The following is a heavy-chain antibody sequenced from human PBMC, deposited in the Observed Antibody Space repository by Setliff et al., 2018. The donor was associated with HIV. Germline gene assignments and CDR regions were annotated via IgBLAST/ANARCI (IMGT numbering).Heavy chain of an antibody. V-gene: IGHV5-51*01. CDR3: ARLSQRIRIFGVINRGEEFDI. CDR2: IYPGDSDT. J-gene: IGHJ3*02. CDR1: GYRFSNYW. D-gene: IGHD3-3*01. Sequence: GESLKISCKGFGYRFSNYWIGWVRQMPGKGLEWMGIIYPGDSDTRYSPSFQGQVTISADKSISTAYLQWSSLKAPDTAIYFCARLSQRIRIFGVINRGEEFDIWGQGTMVTVSS.